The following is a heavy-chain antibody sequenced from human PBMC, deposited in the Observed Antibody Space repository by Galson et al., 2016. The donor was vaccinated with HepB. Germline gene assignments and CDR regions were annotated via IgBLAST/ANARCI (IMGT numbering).Heavy chain of an antibody. J-gene: IGHJ1*01. V-gene: IGHV1-3*01. CDR2: INADTGNT. CDR3: AGRYNSNWYQPGYFQL. CDR1: EYTSTTNS. Sequence: SVKVSCKASEYTSTTNSLHWVRQAPGQRLEWMGWINADTGNTKYSQKFQGRVTITRDTSANTAYLELSNLRSEDTAVYYCAGRYNSNWYQPGYFQLWGQGSLVTVSS. D-gene: IGHD6-13*01.